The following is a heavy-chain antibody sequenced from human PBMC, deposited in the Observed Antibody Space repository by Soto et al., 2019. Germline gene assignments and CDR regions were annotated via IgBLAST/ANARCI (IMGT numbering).Heavy chain of an antibody. D-gene: IGHD3-16*01. CDR2: ISYDGSNK. Sequence: QVQLVESGGGVVQPGRSLRLSCAASGFTFSSYAMHWVRQAPGKGLEWVAVISYDGSNKYYADSVKGRFTISRDNSKNTLYLQMYSLRAEDTAVYYCARDGGYWGQGTLVTVSS. J-gene: IGHJ4*02. CDR3: ARDGGY. V-gene: IGHV3-30-3*01. CDR1: GFTFSSYA.